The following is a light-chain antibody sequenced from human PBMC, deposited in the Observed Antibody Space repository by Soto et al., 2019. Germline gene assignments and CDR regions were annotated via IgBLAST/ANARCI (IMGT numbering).Light chain of an antibody. CDR3: QQYDNSPLT. Sequence: EIVLTQSPGTLSLSPEERATLSCRASQSVSSSYLAWYQQKPGQAPRLLIYGASSRATGIPDRFSGSGSGTDFTLTISRLEPEDFAVYYCQQYDNSPLTFGGGTKVEIK. CDR1: QSVSSSY. J-gene: IGKJ4*01. CDR2: GAS. V-gene: IGKV3-20*01.